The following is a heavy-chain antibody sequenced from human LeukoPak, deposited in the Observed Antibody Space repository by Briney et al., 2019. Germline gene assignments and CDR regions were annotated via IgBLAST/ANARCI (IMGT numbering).Heavy chain of an antibody. V-gene: IGHV3-9*01. CDR2: ISWNSGSI. D-gene: IGHD4-17*01. J-gene: IGHJ4*02. Sequence: GGSLRLSCAASGFTFDDYAMHWVRQAPGKGLEWVSGISWNSGSIGYADSVKGRFTISRDNAKNSLYLQMNSLRAEDTALYYCAKTDYGDYLGGYYFDYWGQGTLVTVSS. CDR1: GFTFDDYA. CDR3: AKTDYGDYLGGYYFDY.